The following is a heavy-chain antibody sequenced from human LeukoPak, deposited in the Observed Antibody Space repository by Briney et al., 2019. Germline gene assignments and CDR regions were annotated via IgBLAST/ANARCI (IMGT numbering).Heavy chain of an antibody. CDR2: INPNSGGT. D-gene: IGHD2-15*01. V-gene: IGHV1-2*02. CDR1: GYTFTGYY. Sequence: ASVKVSCKASGYTFTGYYVHWVRQAPGQGLEWMGWINPNSGGTNYAQKFQGRVTMTRDTSISTAYMELSRLRSDDTAVYYCARVCGGSCYSYYYYGMDVWGQGTTVTVSS. CDR3: ARVCGGSCYSYYYYGMDV. J-gene: IGHJ6*02.